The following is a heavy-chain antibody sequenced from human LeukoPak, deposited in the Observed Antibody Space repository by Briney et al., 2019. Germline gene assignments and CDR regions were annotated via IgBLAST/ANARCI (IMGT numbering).Heavy chain of an antibody. CDR3: ERFAGEDY. D-gene: IGHD3-10*01. Sequence: GGPLKLSCAASGSTFSSYGRNWVGRAPGKGLEWVSYISSSSSTIQYADAVKGRFTISRDNAKNSLYLQMNSLREEDTAVYYCERFAGEDYWGQGTLVTVSS. CDR2: ISSSSSTI. CDR1: GSTFSSYG. J-gene: IGHJ4*02. V-gene: IGHV3-48*02.